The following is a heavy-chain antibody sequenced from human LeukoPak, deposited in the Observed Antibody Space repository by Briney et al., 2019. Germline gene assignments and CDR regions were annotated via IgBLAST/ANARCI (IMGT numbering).Heavy chain of an antibody. D-gene: IGHD1-26*01. J-gene: IGHJ4*02. CDR3: ATVGPHNEWELTD. V-gene: IGHV1-24*01. Sequence: GASVKVSCMVSGYTLTELSMHWVRQAPGKGLQWMGGFDPEDGDTIYAQKFQGRVTMTEDTSTDTAYMELSSLRSEDTAVYYCATVGPHNEWELTDWGQGTLVTVPS. CDR1: GYTLTELS. CDR2: FDPEDGDT.